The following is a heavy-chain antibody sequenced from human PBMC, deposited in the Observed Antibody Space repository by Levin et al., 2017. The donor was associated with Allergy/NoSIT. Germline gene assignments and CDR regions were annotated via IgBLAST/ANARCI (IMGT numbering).Heavy chain of an antibody. Sequence: GGSLRLSCAASGFTFSSDAMSWFRQAPGKGLEWVSSITPSGDITYHADSVEGRFTISRDNSKNTLYLQMDSLRAEDSAIYYCAKHSGTYYGSSDFWGQGPLVTVSS. J-gene: IGHJ4*02. CDR2: ITPSGDIT. D-gene: IGHD3-10*01. V-gene: IGHV3-23*01. CDR3: AKHSGTYYGSSDF. CDR1: GFTFSSDA.